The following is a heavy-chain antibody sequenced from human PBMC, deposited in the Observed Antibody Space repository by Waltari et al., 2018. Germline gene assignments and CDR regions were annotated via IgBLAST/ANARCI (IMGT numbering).Heavy chain of an antibody. CDR1: GFTFSDYY. Sequence: QVQLVESGGGLVKPGGALRLSCAASGFTFSDYYMSWMRQAPGKGLEWVSYISSSSSYTTYADSVKGRFTISRDNAKNSLYLQMNSLRAEDTAVYYCARALRSRGGMDVWGQGTTVTVSS. CDR2: ISSSSSYT. V-gene: IGHV3-11*06. D-gene: IGHD4-17*01. J-gene: IGHJ6*02. CDR3: ARALRSRGGMDV.